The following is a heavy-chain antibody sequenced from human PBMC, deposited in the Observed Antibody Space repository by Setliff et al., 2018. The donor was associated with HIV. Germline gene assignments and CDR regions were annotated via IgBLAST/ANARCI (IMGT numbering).Heavy chain of an antibody. V-gene: IGHV1-2*02. Sequence: GASVKVSCKTSGYTFDAKYIHWARQTPGQGLEWMGWINPNSGGTNYARKFQGRVTMTRDTSISTAYMELNSLRSDDTAVYYRATAGGRSWFDPWGPGALVTVSS. CDR2: INPNSGGT. CDR1: GYTFDAKY. CDR3: ATAGGRSWFDP. J-gene: IGHJ5*02. D-gene: IGHD3-16*01.